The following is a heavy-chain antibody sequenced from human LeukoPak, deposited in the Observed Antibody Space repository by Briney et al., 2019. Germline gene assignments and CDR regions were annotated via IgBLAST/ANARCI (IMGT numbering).Heavy chain of an antibody. Sequence: GASVKVSCKASGYTFTSYGISWVRQAPGQGLEWMGWISAYNGNTNYAQKLQGRVTMTTDTSTSTAYMELRSLRSDDTAVYYCAKDAVTALAGYYYYMDVWGKGTMVTVSS. CDR2: ISAYNGNT. D-gene: IGHD6-19*01. V-gene: IGHV1-18*01. CDR3: AKDAVTALAGYYYYMDV. J-gene: IGHJ6*03. CDR1: GYTFTSYG.